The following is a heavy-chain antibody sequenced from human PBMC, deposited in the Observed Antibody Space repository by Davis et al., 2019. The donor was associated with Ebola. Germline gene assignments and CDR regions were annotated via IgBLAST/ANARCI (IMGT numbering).Heavy chain of an antibody. D-gene: IGHD3-3*01. V-gene: IGHV3-23*01. CDR1: GFTFSSYS. CDR3: AKGIATFDFWSGYSLYYFDY. Sequence: PGGSLRLSCAASGFTFSSYSMNWVRQAPGKGLEWVSAISGSGGSTYYADSVKGRFTISRDNSKNTLYLQMNSLRAEDTAVYYCAKGIATFDFWSGYSLYYFDYWGQGTLVTVSS. J-gene: IGHJ4*02. CDR2: ISGSGGST.